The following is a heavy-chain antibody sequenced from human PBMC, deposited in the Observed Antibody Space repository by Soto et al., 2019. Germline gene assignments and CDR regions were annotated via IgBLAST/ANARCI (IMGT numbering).Heavy chain of an antibody. Sequence: PSETLSLTCTVSGGSVSSGSYYWSWIRQPPGKGLEWIGYIYYSGSTNYNPSLKSRVTISVDTSKNQFSLKLRSVTAADTAVYYCARDRYYDSSGSYPYYYYGMDVWGQGTTVTVSS. D-gene: IGHD3-22*01. J-gene: IGHJ6*02. CDR2: IYYSGST. CDR1: GGSVSSGSYY. CDR3: ARDRYYDSSGSYPYYYYGMDV. V-gene: IGHV4-61*01.